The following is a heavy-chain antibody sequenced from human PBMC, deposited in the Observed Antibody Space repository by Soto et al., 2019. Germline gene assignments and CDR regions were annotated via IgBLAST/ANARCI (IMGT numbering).Heavy chain of an antibody. V-gene: IGHV4-39*01. CDR3: ARKGVTYYYYGMDV. J-gene: IGHJ6*02. CDR1: GGSISSSSYY. Sequence: ETMSLTCTVSGGSISSSSYYGGWIREPPGKGLEWIGSIYYSGSTYYNPSLKSRVTISVDTSKNQFSLKLSSVTAADTAVYYCARKGVTYYYYGMDVWGQGTTVTVPS. D-gene: IGHD2-21*02. CDR2: IYYSGST.